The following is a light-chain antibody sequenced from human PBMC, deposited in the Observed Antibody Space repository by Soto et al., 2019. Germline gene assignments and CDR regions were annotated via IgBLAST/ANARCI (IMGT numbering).Light chain of an antibody. J-gene: IGKJ5*01. CDR2: NAS. V-gene: IGKV1-9*01. Sequence: DIQLTQSPSFVSASVGERVTITCRASQDIGRYLAWYQQKPGEAPKLLIANASPLQSGVPARFSGSGSGTEFTFTGTYLLPEDFATYYCQQLYSYSSFGQGTRLESK. CDR3: QQLYSYSS. CDR1: QDIGRY.